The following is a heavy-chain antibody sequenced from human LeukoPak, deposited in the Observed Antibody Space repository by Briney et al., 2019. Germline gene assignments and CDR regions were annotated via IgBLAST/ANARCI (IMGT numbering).Heavy chain of an antibody. V-gene: IGHV3-7*01. CDR3: ARDWGNYYDSSGYLDY. CDR1: GFTFSSHW. J-gene: IGHJ4*02. CDR2: IKKDGSEK. Sequence: GGSLRLSCAASGFTFSSHWMSWVRQAPGKGLEWVANIKKDGSEKYYVDAVKGRFTISRDNAKTSLYLQMNSLRAEDTAVYYCARDWGNYYDSSGYLDYWGQGTLVTVSS. D-gene: IGHD3-22*01.